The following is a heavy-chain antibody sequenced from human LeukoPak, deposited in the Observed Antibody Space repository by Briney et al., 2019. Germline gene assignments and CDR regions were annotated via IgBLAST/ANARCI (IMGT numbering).Heavy chain of an antibody. CDR1: GFTFSGSA. CDR2: IRSKAKSYAT. D-gene: IGHD2-15*01. CDR3: TSPILGYCSGGSCYESPGFDY. Sequence: GGSLRLSCAASGFTFSGSAMHWVRQASGKGLEWVGRIRSKAKSYATAYAAAVKGRFTISRDDSKNTAYLQMNSLKTEDTAVYYCTSPILGYCSGGSCYESPGFDYWGQGTLVTVSS. V-gene: IGHV3-73*01. J-gene: IGHJ4*02.